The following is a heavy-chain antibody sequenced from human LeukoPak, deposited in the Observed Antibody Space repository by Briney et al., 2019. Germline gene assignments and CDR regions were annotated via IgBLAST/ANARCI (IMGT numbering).Heavy chain of an antibody. V-gene: IGHV3-21*01. J-gene: IGHJ4*02. CDR1: GFTFSTYT. CDR2: ISSSSSYI. D-gene: IGHD2-15*01. Sequence: PGGSLRLSCAASGFTFSTYTMNWVRQAPGKGLQWVSSISSSSSYIYYADSVKGRFTISRDNAQSSLYLQMNSLRAEDTAVYYCARGGYCSGGSCGTDYWGQGTLVTVSS. CDR3: ARGGYCSGGSCGTDY.